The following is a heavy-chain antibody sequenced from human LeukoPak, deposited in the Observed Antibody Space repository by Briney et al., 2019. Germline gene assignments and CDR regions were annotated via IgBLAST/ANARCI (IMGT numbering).Heavy chain of an antibody. V-gene: IGHV4-59*01. Sequence: SETLSLTCTVSGGSISSYYWSWIRQPPGQGLEWIGYIYYSGSTNYNPSLKSRVTISVDTSKNQFSLKLSSVTAADTAVYYCARVYSSSSQYYYYYYMDVWGKGTTVTVSS. CDR1: GGSISSYY. J-gene: IGHJ6*03. D-gene: IGHD6-6*01. CDR2: IYYSGST. CDR3: ARVYSSSSQYYYYYYMDV.